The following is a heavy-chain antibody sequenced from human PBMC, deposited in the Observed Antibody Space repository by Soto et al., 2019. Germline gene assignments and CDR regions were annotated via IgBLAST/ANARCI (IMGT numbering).Heavy chain of an antibody. D-gene: IGHD1-26*01. Sequence: GKALKISGKGSGYSVTSYWIAWVRQMTGKGLEWMGIIYPGDSDTRYSPSFQGQVTISADKSISTAYLQWSSLKASDTAMYYCASIYRGSYRDAFDIWGQGTMVTVSS. V-gene: IGHV5-51*01. CDR1: GYSVTSYW. J-gene: IGHJ3*02. CDR2: IYPGDSDT. CDR3: ASIYRGSYRDAFDI.